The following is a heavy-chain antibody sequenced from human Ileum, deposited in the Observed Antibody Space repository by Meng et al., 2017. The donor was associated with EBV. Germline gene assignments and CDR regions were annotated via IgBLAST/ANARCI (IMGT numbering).Heavy chain of an antibody. J-gene: IGHJ5*02. CDR3: AREARSSGYHPGIGP. Sequence: QGRQQQGGAGVLKPSETLSLTCAVYGGFFSGYYWSWIRQSPGKGLEWIGEINHSGSTNYNPSLKSRVTISVDTSKNQFSLKLTSVTAADTAVYYCAREARSSGYHPGIGPWGQGTLVTVSS. CDR1: GGFFSGYY. V-gene: IGHV4-34*02. CDR2: INHSGST. D-gene: IGHD3-22*01.